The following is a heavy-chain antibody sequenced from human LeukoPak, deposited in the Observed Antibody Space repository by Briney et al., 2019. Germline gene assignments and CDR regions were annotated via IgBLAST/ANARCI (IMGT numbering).Heavy chain of an antibody. D-gene: IGHD3-22*01. Sequence: GGSLRLSCAASGFTFSSYGMHWVRQAPGKGLEWVAFIRYDGSNKYYADSVKGRFTISRDNSKNTLYLQMNSLRAEDTAVYYCARDRAYYYDVSGPYYFDSWGQGTLVTVSS. CDR1: GFTFSSYG. CDR3: ARDRAYYYDVSGPYYFDS. CDR2: IRYDGSNK. V-gene: IGHV3-30*02. J-gene: IGHJ4*02.